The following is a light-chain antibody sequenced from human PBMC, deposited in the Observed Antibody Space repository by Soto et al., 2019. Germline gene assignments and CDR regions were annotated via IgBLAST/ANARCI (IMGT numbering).Light chain of an antibody. CDR1: QSVSSSY. CDR3: QQYGSSLIT. CDR2: GAS. V-gene: IGKV3-20*01. J-gene: IGKJ5*01. Sequence: ELVLTQSPGTLSLSPGERATLSCRASQSVSSSYLAWCQQKPGQAPRLLIYGASSRATGIPDRFSGSGSGTDFTLTISRLEPEDFAVYYCQQYGSSLITFGQGTRLEIK.